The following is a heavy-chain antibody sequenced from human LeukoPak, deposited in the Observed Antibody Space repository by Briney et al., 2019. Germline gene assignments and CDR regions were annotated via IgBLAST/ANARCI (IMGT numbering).Heavy chain of an antibody. J-gene: IGHJ4*02. V-gene: IGHV3-48*03. CDR3: ARAHYYDSSAYDY. Sequence: GGSLRLSCAASGFTFSSYEMNWVRQAPGKGLEWVSYIGSSGSAINYADSVKGRFTISRDNAKNSLYLRMNSLRAEDTAVYYCARAHYYDSSAYDYWGQETLVTVSS. D-gene: IGHD3-22*01. CDR1: GFTFSSYE. CDR2: IGSSGSAI.